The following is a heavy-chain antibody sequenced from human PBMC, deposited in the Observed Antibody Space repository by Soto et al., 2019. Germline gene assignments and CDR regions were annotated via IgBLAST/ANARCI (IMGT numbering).Heavy chain of an antibody. CDR2: IYSGGST. V-gene: IGHV3-66*01. CDR1: GFTVSSNY. D-gene: IGHD3-3*01. CDR3: ARYGEGDFWHRMYF. Sequence: GSLRLSCAASGFTVSSNYMSWVRQSPVKGLEWVSVIYSGGSTYYADSVKGRFTISRDNSKNTLYLQMNSLRAEDTAVYYCARYGEGDFWHRMYFWAQGTTVTVSS. J-gene: IGHJ6*02.